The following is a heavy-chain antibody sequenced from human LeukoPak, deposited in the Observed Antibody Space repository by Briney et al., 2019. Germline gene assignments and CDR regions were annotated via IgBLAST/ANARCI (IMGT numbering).Heavy chain of an antibody. CDR1: GFTFSSYA. V-gene: IGHV3-23*01. J-gene: IGHJ4*02. CDR2: ISDGAGST. D-gene: IGHD6-6*01. Sequence: GGSLRLSCAASGFTFSSYAMSWVRQAPGQGLEWVSAISDGAGSTYYADSVKGRFTISRDNSKNTLYLQMNSLRADDTAVYYCAKRVEYSSSSAYFDFWGQGTLVTVSS. CDR3: AKRVEYSSSSAYFDF.